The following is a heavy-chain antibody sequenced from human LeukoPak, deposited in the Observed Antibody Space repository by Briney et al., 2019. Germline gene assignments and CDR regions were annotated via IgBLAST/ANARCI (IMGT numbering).Heavy chain of an antibody. Sequence: PSETLSLTCTVSGGSISSYYWSWIRQPPGKGLEWIGYIYYSGSTNYNPSLKSRVTISVDTSKNQFSLKLSSVTAADTAVYYCAKDEKLYYDYWGQGTLVTVSS. J-gene: IGHJ4*02. CDR1: GGSISSYY. V-gene: IGHV4-59*01. CDR3: AKDEKLYYDY. D-gene: IGHD2-2*02. CDR2: IYYSGST.